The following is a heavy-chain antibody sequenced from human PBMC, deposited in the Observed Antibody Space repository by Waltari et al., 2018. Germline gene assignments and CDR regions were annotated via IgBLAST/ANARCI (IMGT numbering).Heavy chain of an antibody. CDR3: AHNSGDYYDSSGTFDY. CDR1: GGTFSSYA. V-gene: IGHV1-69*14. J-gene: IGHJ4*02. D-gene: IGHD3-22*01. Sequence: QVQLVQSGAEVKKPGSSVKVSCKASGGTFSSYAISWVRQAPGQGLEWMGGIIPIFGTASYAQKFQGRVTITADKSTSTAYMELSSLRSEDTAVYYCAHNSGDYYDSSGTFDYWGQGTLVTVSS. CDR2: IIPIFGTA.